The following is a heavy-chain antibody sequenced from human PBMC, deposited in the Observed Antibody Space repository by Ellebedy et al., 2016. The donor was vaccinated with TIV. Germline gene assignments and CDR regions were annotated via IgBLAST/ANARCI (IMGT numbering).Heavy chain of an antibody. J-gene: IGHJ5*02. V-gene: IGHV4-59*01. D-gene: IGHD3-16*02. CDR1: GGFINNNY. CDR2: LHYTGKT. CDR3: ARGLSAAFQFDP. Sequence: MPSETLSLTCSVSGGFINNNYWNWIRQPPGKRLEWIGHLHYTGKTDYNPSLKSRVTMSVDSSKTQFSLKLTSVTAADTAVYQCARGLSAAFQFDPWGQGTLVSVSS.